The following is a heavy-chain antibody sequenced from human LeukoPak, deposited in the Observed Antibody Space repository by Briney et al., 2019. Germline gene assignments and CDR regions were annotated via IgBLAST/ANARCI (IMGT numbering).Heavy chain of an antibody. CDR1: GFTFSDYY. Sequence: GGSLRLSCAASGFTFSDYYMSWIRQAPGQGLEWVSSISSSSSYIYYADSVKGRFTISRDNAKNSLYLQMNSLRAEDTAVYYCARDLTIFGVVIISQGFDYWGQGTLVTVSS. CDR2: ISSSSSYI. J-gene: IGHJ4*02. D-gene: IGHD3-3*01. CDR3: ARDLTIFGVVIISQGFDY. V-gene: IGHV3-11*06.